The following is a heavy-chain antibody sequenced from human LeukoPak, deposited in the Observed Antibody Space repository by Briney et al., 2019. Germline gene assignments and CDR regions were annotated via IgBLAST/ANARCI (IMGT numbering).Heavy chain of an antibody. Sequence: GGPLRLSYAASGFTFSSYWMHWVRQAPGKGLVWVQRIYNDGSRTSYADSVKGLFTISRHNAKNTLYLQINSLRAEHTAVYYCARELELEPTSCWGQGTLVTVSS. D-gene: IGHD1-1*01. J-gene: IGHJ4*02. V-gene: IGHV3-74*01. CDR3: ARELELEPTSC. CDR2: IYNDGSRT. CDR1: GFTFSSYW.